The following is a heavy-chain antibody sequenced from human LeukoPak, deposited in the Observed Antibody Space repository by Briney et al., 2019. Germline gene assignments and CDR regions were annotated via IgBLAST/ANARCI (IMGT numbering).Heavy chain of an antibody. Sequence: SETLSLTCTVSGGSISDSNHYWAWIRQPPGKGLEWIGHIYYSGSTNYNPSLKSRVTISVDTSKNQFSLKLNSVTAADTAVYYCARGQCSSSSCYNYYYYMDVWGKGTTVTVSS. V-gene: IGHV4-61*05. CDR1: GGSISDSNHY. CDR2: IYYSGST. CDR3: ARGQCSSSSCYNYYYYMDV. J-gene: IGHJ6*03. D-gene: IGHD2-2*02.